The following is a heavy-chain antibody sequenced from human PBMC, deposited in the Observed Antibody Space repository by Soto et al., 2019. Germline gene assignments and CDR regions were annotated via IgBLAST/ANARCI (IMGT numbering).Heavy chain of an antibody. J-gene: IGHJ6*02. Sequence: TGGSLRLSCAASGFTFSSYAMSWVRQAPGKGLEWVSAISGSGGSTYYADSVKGRFTISRDNSKNTLYLQMNSLRAEDTAVYYCAKVQVATAVYYYYYYGMDVWGQGTTVTVSS. D-gene: IGHD5-12*01. CDR3: AKVQVATAVYYYYYYGMDV. CDR2: ISGSGGST. V-gene: IGHV3-23*01. CDR1: GFTFSSYA.